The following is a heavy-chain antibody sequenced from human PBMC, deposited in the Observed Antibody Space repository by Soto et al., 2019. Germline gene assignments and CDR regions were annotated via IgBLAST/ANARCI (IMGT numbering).Heavy chain of an antibody. CDR3: ARARQYYDCELDP. J-gene: IGHJ5*02. D-gene: IGHD3-22*01. CDR2: IYHSAST. V-gene: IGHV4-30-2*01. Sequence: PSETLSLTCAVSGGSISSGGYSWSWIRQPPGKGLELIGYIYHSASTYYNPSLKSRVTISVDRSKNQLSLKLSSVTAADTAVYYCARARQYYDCELDPWGQGTLVTVSS. CDR1: GGSISSGGYS.